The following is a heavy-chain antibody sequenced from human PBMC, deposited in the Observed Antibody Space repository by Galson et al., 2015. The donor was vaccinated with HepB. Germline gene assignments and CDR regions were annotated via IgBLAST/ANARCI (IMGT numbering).Heavy chain of an antibody. CDR1: GFTFSSYA. V-gene: IGHV3-23*01. Sequence: SLRLSCAASGFTFSSYAMSWVRQAPGKGLEWVSAISGSGGSTYYADSVKGRFTISRDNSKNTLYLQMNSLRAEDTAVYYCAKPFRFLAYCGGDCYPFDYWGQGTLVTVSS. CDR2: ISGSGGST. D-gene: IGHD2-21*02. J-gene: IGHJ4*02. CDR3: AKPFRFLAYCGGDCYPFDY.